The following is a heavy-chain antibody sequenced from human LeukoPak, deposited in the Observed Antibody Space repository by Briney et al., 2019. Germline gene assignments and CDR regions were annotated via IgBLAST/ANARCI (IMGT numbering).Heavy chain of an antibody. Sequence: GGSLILSCAASGFTFSSSAMSWVRQAPGKGLEWVSAISGSGSGDRTYYADSVRGRFTISRDNSKNTLYLLLNSLRDEDTAVYYCAKDLIGTYPDYFDHWGQGTLVTVSS. D-gene: IGHD1-26*01. CDR2: ISGSGSGDRT. CDR3: AKDLIGTYPDYFDH. V-gene: IGHV3-23*01. J-gene: IGHJ4*02. CDR1: GFTFSSSA.